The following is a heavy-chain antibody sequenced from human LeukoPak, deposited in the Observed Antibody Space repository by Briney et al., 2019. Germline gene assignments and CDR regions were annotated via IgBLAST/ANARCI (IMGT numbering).Heavy chain of an antibody. D-gene: IGHD3-10*01. Sequence: PSETLSLTCAVYGGFFSGYYWSWIRQPPGKGLEWIGVIKHSGSTTYTPSLKSRVTISLDTSKNQVSLKLNSVTAADTAVYYCATYHYGSGSYHNHPNFDSWGQGTLVTVSS. V-gene: IGHV4-34*01. CDR1: GGFFSGYY. CDR2: IKHSGST. J-gene: IGHJ4*02. CDR3: ATYHYGSGSYHNHPNFDS.